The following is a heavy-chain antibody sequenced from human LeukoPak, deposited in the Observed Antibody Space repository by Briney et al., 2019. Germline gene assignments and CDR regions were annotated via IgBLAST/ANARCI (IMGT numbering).Heavy chain of an antibody. CDR1: GGTFSSYA. D-gene: IGHD2-15*01. CDR2: ISAYNGDT. J-gene: IGHJ5*02. CDR3: TRGYCSGGSCYSPRDNWFDP. V-gene: IGHV1-18*01. Sequence: VASVKVSCKASGGTFSSYAINWVRQAPGQGLEWMGWISAYNGDTNYAQNLQGSVTMTTDTSTTTAYMELRSLRSDDTAVYYCTRGYCSGGSCYSPRDNWFDPWGQGTLVTVSS.